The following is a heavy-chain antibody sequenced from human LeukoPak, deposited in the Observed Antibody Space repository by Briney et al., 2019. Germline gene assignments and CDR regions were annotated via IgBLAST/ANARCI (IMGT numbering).Heavy chain of an antibody. Sequence: GGSLRLSCTGSGFTFGDYVMSWVRQAPGKGLEWVGFIRSKAYGGTTDYAASVKGRFTISRDDSKSIAYLEMNSLKTEDTAVYYCSRGPYYYDSSGYYYAPYDYWGQGTLVTVSS. CDR3: SRGPYYYDSSGYYYAPYDY. J-gene: IGHJ4*02. CDR1: GFTFGDYV. V-gene: IGHV3-49*04. CDR2: IRSKAYGGTT. D-gene: IGHD3-22*01.